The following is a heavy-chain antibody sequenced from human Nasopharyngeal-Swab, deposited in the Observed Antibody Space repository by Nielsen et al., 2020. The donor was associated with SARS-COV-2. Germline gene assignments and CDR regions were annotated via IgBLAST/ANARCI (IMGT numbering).Heavy chain of an antibody. Sequence: GGSLRLSCAASGFTFSRYWRTWVRQAPGKGLEWVANIKQDGSEKPYVDSVRGRFTISRDNAKNSVYLQMNSLRAEDTAVYYCARGHNWSFDYWGQGTLVTVSA. CDR1: GFTFSRYW. CDR2: IKQDGSEK. D-gene: IGHD1-1*01. CDR3: ARGHNWSFDY. J-gene: IGHJ4*02. V-gene: IGHV3-7*04.